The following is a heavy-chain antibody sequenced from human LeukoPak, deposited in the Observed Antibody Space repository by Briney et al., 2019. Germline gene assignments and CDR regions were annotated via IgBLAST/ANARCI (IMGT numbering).Heavy chain of an antibody. CDR2: IYYSGST. CDR3: ARGAYCSSTSCSGFGAFDI. Sequence: PSQTLSLTCTVSGGSISSGSYYWSWIRQPPGKGLEWIGYIYYSGSTNYNPSLKSRVTISVDTSKNQFSLKLSSVTAADTAVYYCARGAYCSSTSCSGFGAFDIWGQGTMVTVSS. J-gene: IGHJ3*02. CDR1: GGSISSGSYY. V-gene: IGHV4-61*01. D-gene: IGHD2-2*01.